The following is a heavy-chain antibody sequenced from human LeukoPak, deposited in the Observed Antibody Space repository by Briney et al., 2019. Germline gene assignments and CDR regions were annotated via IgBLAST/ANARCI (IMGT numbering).Heavy chain of an antibody. CDR3: ARAPYCSSTSCHIFDY. V-gene: IGHV3-21*01. Sequence: GGSLRLSCAAFGFTFSSYSMNWVRQAPGKGLEWVSSISSSSSYIYYADSVKGRFTISRDNAKNSLYLQMNSLRAEDTAVYYCARAPYCSSTSCHIFDYWGQGTLVTVSS. CDR1: GFTFSSYS. CDR2: ISSSSSYI. D-gene: IGHD2-2*01. J-gene: IGHJ4*02.